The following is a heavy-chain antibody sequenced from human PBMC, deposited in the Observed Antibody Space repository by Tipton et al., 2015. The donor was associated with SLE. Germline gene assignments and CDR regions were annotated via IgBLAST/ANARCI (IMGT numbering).Heavy chain of an antibody. CDR2: LKSDGTNI. CDR1: GFTFSSYW. D-gene: IGHD1-14*01. CDR3: ARGGEPNALDI. V-gene: IGHV3-74*01. J-gene: IGHJ3*02. Sequence: PLRLSCTTSGFTFSSYWMHWVRQAPGRGLMWVSGLKSDGTNIKYADSVKGRLTISRDNGMSTLYLHINSLRAEDTAVYYCARGGEPNALDIWGRGTVLTVSS.